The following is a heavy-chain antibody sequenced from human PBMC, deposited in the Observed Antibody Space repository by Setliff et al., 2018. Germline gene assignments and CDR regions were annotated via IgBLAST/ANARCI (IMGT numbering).Heavy chain of an antibody. CDR3: ARSPHDFWSGRVFFDY. CDR1: GFSFSSYA. Sequence: GGSLRLSCAAPGFSFSSYAMSWVRRAPGKGLEWVSSIIGSGISTYYADSVQGRFTISRDNPRNTLHLQMNGLRVEDTAIYYCARSPHDFWSGRVFFDYWGQGMLVTVSS. V-gene: IGHV3-23*01. CDR2: IIGSGIST. J-gene: IGHJ4*01. D-gene: IGHD3-3*01.